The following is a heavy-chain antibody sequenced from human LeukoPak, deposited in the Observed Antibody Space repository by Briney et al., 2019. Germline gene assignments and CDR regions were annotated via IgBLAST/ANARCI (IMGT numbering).Heavy chain of an antibody. CDR3: ARDSSSWSYYYYVDV. CDR1: GGSISSYY. J-gene: IGHJ6*03. D-gene: IGHD6-13*01. Sequence: SETLSLTCTVSGGSISSYYWSWIRQPAGKGLEWIGRIYTSGSTNYNPSLKSRVTMSVDTSKNQFSLKLSSVTAADTAVYYCARDSSSWSYYYYVDVWGKGTTVTVSS. V-gene: IGHV4-4*07. CDR2: IYTSGST.